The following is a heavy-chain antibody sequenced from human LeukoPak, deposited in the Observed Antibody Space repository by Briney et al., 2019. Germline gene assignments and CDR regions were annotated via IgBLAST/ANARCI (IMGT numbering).Heavy chain of an antibody. J-gene: IGHJ4*02. D-gene: IGHD6-19*01. CDR3: ARPLYSSGWYALDH. Sequence: SETLSLTCTVSGGSISSGSYYWTWLRQPAGKGREWIGRIYTSGSTNYNPSLKSRVTISVDTSKNQFSLKLSSVTAADTAVYYCARPLYSSGWYALDHWGQGTLVTVSS. V-gene: IGHV4-61*02. CDR1: GGSISSGSYY. CDR2: IYTSGST.